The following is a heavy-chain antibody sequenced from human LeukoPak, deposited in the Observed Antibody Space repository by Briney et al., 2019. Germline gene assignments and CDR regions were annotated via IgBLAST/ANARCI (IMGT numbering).Heavy chain of an antibody. D-gene: IGHD2-2*01. J-gene: IGHJ4*02. CDR1: GGSISSSSYY. CDR3: ARSKYQLLSEGDY. V-gene: IGHV4-39*07. CDR2: IYYSGST. Sequence: SETLSLTCTVSGGSISSSSYYWGWIRQPPGKGLEWIGSIYYSGSTYYNPSLKSRVTISLDTSQNQFSLRLSSVTAADTAVYYCARSKYQLLSEGDYWGQGTLVTVSS.